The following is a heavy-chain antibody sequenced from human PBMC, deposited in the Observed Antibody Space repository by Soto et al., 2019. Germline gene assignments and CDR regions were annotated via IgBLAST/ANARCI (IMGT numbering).Heavy chain of an antibody. CDR2: IDSYGSST. CDR3: VRGLGNSDH. J-gene: IGHJ4*02. V-gene: IGHV3-74*03. Sequence: EVQLVESGGGLVQPGGSLRLSCVASGFTFSSYWMHWVRQVPGKEPVWVSSIDSYGSSTKYADSGRGRFTISRDNAKNTLYLLMNSLRVEDTAVYYCVRGLGNSDHWGQGTLVTVSS. CDR1: GFTFSSYW.